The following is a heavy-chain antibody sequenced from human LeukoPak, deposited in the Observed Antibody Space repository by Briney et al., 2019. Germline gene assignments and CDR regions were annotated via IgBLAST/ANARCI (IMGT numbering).Heavy chain of an antibody. CDR2: ISSSSSYI. D-gene: IGHD5-24*01. CDR1: GFTFSSYS. Sequence: PGGSPRLSCAASGFTFSSYSMNWVRQAPGKGLEWVSSISSSSSYIYYADSVKGRFTISRDNAKNSLYLQMNSLRAEDTAVYYCARDHRDGQTFDYWGQGTLVTVSS. V-gene: IGHV3-21*01. J-gene: IGHJ4*02. CDR3: ARDHRDGQTFDY.